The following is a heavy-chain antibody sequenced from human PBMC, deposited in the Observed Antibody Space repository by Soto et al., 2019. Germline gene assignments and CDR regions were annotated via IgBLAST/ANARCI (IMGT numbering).Heavy chain of an antibody. V-gene: IGHV4-39*01. CDR1: GGSISSSSYY. CDR2: IYYSGST. CDR3: ARRMGSSWSYYYYGMDV. Sequence: QLQLQESGPGLVKPSETLSLTCTVSGGSISSSSYYWGWIRQPPGKGLEWIGSIYYSGSTYYNPSLKSRVTISVDTSKNQFSRKLSSVTAADTAVYYCARRMGSSWSYYYYGMDVWGQGTTVTVSS. D-gene: IGHD6-13*01. J-gene: IGHJ6*02.